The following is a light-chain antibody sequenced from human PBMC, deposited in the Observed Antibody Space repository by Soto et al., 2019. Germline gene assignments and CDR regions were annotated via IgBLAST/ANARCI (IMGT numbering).Light chain of an antibody. V-gene: IGKV3-20*01. CDR1: QSVSSTY. J-gene: IGKJ1*01. Sequence: PGERATLSCRASQSVSSTYLAWYQQKPGQAPRPLISAASSRATGTPDRFSGSGSGTDFTLTISRLEPEDFAVYYCQKYGSSRWTFGQGTKVDIK. CDR3: QKYGSSRWT. CDR2: AAS.